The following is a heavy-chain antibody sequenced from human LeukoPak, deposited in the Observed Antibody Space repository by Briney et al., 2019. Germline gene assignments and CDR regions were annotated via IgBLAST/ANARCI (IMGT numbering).Heavy chain of an antibody. V-gene: IGHV1-69*01. D-gene: IGHD3-3*01. CDR1: GGTFSSYA. CDR3: ARGGLVLQHYYHMDV. CDR2: IIPIFGTA. J-gene: IGHJ6*03. Sequence: VSSVKVSCKASGGTFSSYAISWVRQAPGQGLEWMGGIIPIFGTANYAQKFQGRVTITAEESTSTAYMELSSLRSEDTAVYYYARGGLVLQHYYHMDVWGKGTTVTVSS.